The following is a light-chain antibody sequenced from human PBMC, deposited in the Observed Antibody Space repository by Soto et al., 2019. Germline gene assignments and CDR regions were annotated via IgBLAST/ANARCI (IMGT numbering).Light chain of an antibody. CDR2: AAS. J-gene: IGKJ4*01. Sequence: DIQMTQSPSSLSASVGDRVTITCRASQTIRTYLNWYQQKPGKAPTLLIYAASSLQSGVPSRFSGSGSGTYFTLTISSLQPEEFATYYCQQSYNSPTFGGGTKVEI. CDR1: QTIRTY. V-gene: IGKV1-39*01. CDR3: QQSYNSPT.